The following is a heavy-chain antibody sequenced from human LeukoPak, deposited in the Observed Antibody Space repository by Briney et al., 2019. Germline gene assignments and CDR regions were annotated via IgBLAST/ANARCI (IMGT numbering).Heavy chain of an antibody. Sequence: GGSLRLSCAASGFTFSSYWMSWVRQAPGKGLEWVANIKQDGSEKNYVDSVKGRFTISRDNSKNTLYLQMNSLRAEDTAVYYCARVDTATNYYFDYWGQGTLVTVSS. CDR2: IKQDGSEK. V-gene: IGHV3-7*03. J-gene: IGHJ4*02. CDR1: GFTFSSYW. CDR3: ARVDTATNYYFDY. D-gene: IGHD5-18*01.